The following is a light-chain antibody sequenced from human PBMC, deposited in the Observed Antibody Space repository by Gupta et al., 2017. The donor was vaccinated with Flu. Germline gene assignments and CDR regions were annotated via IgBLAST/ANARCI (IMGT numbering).Light chain of an antibody. CDR2: KND. CDR1: SSNIGSNY. J-gene: IGLJ3*02. CDR3: AVWDDSLSGRV. V-gene: IGLV1-47*01. Sequence: QSVLTQPPSASGTPGQRVTISCSGSSSNIGSNYVYWYQQLSGTAPRLLVYKNDQRPSGVPDRFSGSKSGTSASLAISGLRAEDEADYYCAVWDDSLSGRVFGGGTKLTVL.